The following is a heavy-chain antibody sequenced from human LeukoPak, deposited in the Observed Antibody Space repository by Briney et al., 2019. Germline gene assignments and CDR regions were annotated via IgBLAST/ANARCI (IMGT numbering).Heavy chain of an antibody. D-gene: IGHD2/OR15-2a*01. V-gene: IGHV3-30*03. CDR1: GFTFSSYG. J-gene: IGHJ4*02. CDR2: ISYDGSNK. Sequence: GGSLRLSCAASGFTFSSYGMHWVRRAPGKGLEWVAVISYDGSNKYYADSVKGRFTISRDNSRGTLSLQMNSLRAEDTAVYFCAILSWDGRGSFYWGQGALVTVSS. CDR3: AILSWDGRGSFY.